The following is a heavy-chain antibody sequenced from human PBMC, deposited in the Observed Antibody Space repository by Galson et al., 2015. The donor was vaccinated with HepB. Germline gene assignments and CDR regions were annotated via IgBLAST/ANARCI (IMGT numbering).Heavy chain of an antibody. V-gene: IGHV1-46*01. CDR1: GYTFTSYY. Sequence: SVKVSCKASGYTFTSYYMHWVRQAPGQGLEWMGIINPSGGSTSYAQKFQGRVTMTRDTSTSTVYMELSSLRSEDTAVYYCARERAEQQLVEAFDYWGQGTLVTVSS. D-gene: IGHD6-13*01. CDR2: INPSGGST. CDR3: ARERAEQQLVEAFDY. J-gene: IGHJ4*02.